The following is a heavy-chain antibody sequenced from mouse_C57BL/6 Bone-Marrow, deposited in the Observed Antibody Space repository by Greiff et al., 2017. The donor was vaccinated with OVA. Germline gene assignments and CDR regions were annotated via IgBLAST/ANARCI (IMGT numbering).Heavy chain of an antibody. CDR1: GYTFTSYW. CDR2: IDPNSGGT. J-gene: IGHJ4*01. D-gene: IGHD2-3*01. V-gene: IGHV1-72*01. CDR3: ARRGSGYYDYAMDY. Sequence: QQSCKASGYTFTSYWMHWVKQRPGRGLEWIGRIDPNSGGTKYNEKFKSKATLTVDKPSSTAYMQLSSLTSEDSAVYYCARRGSGYYDYAMDYWGQGTSVTVSS.